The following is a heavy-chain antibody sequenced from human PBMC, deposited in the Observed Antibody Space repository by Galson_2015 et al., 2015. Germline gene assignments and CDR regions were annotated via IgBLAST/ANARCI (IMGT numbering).Heavy chain of an antibody. Sequence: SLRLSCAASGFTFSSYAMSWVRQAPGKGLEWVSAISGSGGSTYYADSVKGRFTISRDNFKNTLYLQMNSLRAEDTAVYYCAKDCGGGDCSPLWGQGTLVTVSS. J-gene: IGHJ4*02. CDR2: ISGSGGST. V-gene: IGHV3-23*01. CDR3: AKDCGGGDCSPL. D-gene: IGHD2-21*02. CDR1: GFTFSSYA.